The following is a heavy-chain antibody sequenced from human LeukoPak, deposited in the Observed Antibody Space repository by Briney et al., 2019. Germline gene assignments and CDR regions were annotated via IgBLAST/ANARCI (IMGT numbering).Heavy chain of an antibody. D-gene: IGHD6-19*01. CDR3: ARDTRSSGWYVPESAFDI. Sequence: PGGSLRLSCAASGFTFSSYAMSWVRQAPGKGLEWVSAISGSGGSTYYADSVKGRFTISRDNSKNTLYLQMNSLRAEDTAVYYCARDTRSSGWYVPESAFDIWGQGTMVTVSS. CDR2: ISGSGGST. CDR1: GFTFSSYA. V-gene: IGHV3-23*01. J-gene: IGHJ3*02.